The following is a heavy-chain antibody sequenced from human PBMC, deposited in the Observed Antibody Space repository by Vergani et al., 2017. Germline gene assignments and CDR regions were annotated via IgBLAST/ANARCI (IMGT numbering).Heavy chain of an antibody. V-gene: IGHV1-58*02. D-gene: IGHD4-11*01. CDR1: GFTFTSSA. CDR3: AGGRRIYSNYFYYYYRDV. CDR2: IVVGSGNT. J-gene: IGHJ6*03. Sequence: QMQLVQSGPEVKKPGTSVKVSCKASGFTFTSSAMQWVRQARGQRLEWIGWIVVGSGNTNYAQKFQERVTITRDMSTSTAYMELSSLRSEDTAVYYCAGGRRIYSNYFYYYYRDVWGKGTTVTVSS.